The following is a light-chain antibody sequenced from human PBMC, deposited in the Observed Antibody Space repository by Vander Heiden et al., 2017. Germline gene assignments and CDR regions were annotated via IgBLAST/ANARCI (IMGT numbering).Light chain of an antibody. CDR1: SRDIADYKF. V-gene: IGLV2-14*03. CDR2: SVS. J-gene: IGLJ2*01. CDR3: SSYASSTTLVL. Sequence: QSALTQPASVSRSPGQSLTISCPGTSRDIADYKFVSSYQQHPGKAPKLILYSVSNRPSGVSNRFSGSKSGSTASLTISGLQTEDEADYYCSSYASSTTLVLFGGGTKLTVL.